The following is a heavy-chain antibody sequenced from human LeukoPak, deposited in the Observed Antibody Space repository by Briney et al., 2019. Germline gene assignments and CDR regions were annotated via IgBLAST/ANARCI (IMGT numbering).Heavy chain of an antibody. D-gene: IGHD2-15*01. CDR3: ARELVVVVVAAHDAFDI. V-gene: IGHV3-11*04. CDR1: GFTFSDYY. CDR2: ISSSGSTI. Sequence: GGSLRLSCAASGFTFSDYYMSWIRQAPGKGLEWVSYISSSGSTIYYADSVKGRFTISRDNAKNSLYLQMNSLRAEDTAVYYCARELVVVVVAAHDAFDIWGQGTMVTVSS. J-gene: IGHJ3*02.